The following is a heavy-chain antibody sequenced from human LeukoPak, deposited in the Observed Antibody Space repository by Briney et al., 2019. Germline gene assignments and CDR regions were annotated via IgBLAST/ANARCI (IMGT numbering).Heavy chain of an antibody. CDR2: ISGSGGST. J-gene: IGHJ4*02. D-gene: IGHD2-15*01. CDR3: ARALVGSGYCSGGSCYPTGY. Sequence: AGGSLRLSCAASGFTFSSYAMSWVRQAPGKGLEWVSAISGSGGSTYYADSVKGRFTISRDNSKNTLYLQMNSLRAEDTAVYYCARALVGSGYCSGGSCYPTGYWGQGTLVTVSS. V-gene: IGHV3-23*01. CDR1: GFTFSSYA.